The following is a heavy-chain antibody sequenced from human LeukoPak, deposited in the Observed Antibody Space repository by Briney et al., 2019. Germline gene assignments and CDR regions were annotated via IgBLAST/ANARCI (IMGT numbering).Heavy chain of an antibody. V-gene: IGHV4-59*08. CDR1: GGSISSYY. CDR3: ARLGASGPKCDWFDP. CDR2: IYYSGST. J-gene: IGHJ5*02. Sequence: SETLSLTCTVSGGSISSYYWSWIRQPPGKGLEWIGYIYYSGSTNYNPSLKSRVTISVDTSKNQFSLKLSSVTAADTAVHYCARLGASGPKCDWFDPWGQGTLVTVSS. D-gene: IGHD4/OR15-4a*01.